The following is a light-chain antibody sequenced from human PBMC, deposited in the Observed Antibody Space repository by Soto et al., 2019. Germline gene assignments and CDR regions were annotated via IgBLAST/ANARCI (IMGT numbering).Light chain of an antibody. J-gene: IGLJ3*02. CDR2: EVN. V-gene: IGLV2-14*01. CDR3: ATWDDSLSGRWV. CDR1: SNDIGDYNY. Sequence: QSALTQPASVSGSPGQSITISCTGTSNDIGDYNYVSWYQHHPGKAPKLVIFEVNNRPSGVSNRFSGSKSGNTASLTISGLRSEDEADYYCATWDDSLSGRWVFGGGTKLTVL.